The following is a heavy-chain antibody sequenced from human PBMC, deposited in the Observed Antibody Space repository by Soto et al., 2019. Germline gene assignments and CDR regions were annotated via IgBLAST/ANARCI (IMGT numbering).Heavy chain of an antibody. CDR1: GYTFTSYY. CDR3: ARELGPGGSRNWFDP. D-gene: IGHD2-15*01. J-gene: IGHJ5*02. Sequence: QVQLVQSGAEVKKPGASVKVSCKASGYTFTSYYMHWVRQAPGQGLERMGIINPSGGSTSYAQKFQGRVTMTRDTSTSTVYMELSSLRSEDTAVYYCARELGPGGSRNWFDPWGQGTLVTVSS. CDR2: INPSGGST. V-gene: IGHV1-46*01.